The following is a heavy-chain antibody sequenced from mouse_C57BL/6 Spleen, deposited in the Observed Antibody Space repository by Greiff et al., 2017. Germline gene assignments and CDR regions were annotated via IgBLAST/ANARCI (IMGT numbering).Heavy chain of an antibody. J-gene: IGHJ2*01. Sequence: VQLQQSGAELVKPGASVKMSCKASGYTFTRYWITWVKQRPGQGLEWIGDIYPGSGSTNYNEKFKSEATLTVDTSSSTAYMQLSSLTSEDSAVYYCVEQLGDFDYWGQGTTRTVSS. CDR2: IYPGSGST. CDR1: GYTFTRYW. D-gene: IGHD4-1*02. V-gene: IGHV1-55*01. CDR3: VEQLGDFDY.